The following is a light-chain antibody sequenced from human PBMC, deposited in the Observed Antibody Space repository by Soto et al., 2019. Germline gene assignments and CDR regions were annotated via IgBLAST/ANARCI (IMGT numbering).Light chain of an antibody. CDR2: GAS. Sequence: EIVLTKSPGTLSLSPGEIATLSCRASQSVSSSYLAWYQQKPGQAPRLLIYGASSRATGIPDRFSGSGSGTDFTLTISRLEPEDFAVYYCQQYGSSRATFGQGTKLEIK. J-gene: IGKJ2*01. CDR3: QQYGSSRAT. V-gene: IGKV3-20*01. CDR1: QSVSSSY.